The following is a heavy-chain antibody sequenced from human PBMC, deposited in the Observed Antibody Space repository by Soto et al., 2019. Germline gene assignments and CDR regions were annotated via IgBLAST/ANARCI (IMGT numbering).Heavy chain of an antibody. CDR2: MYYSGNT. V-gene: IGHV4-39*01. CDR3: ARLHGYCINSSCYAHYAMDV. J-gene: IGHJ6*02. D-gene: IGHD2-2*01. CDR1: GGSIYNSNYS. Sequence: SVTLSLTCTVAGGSIYNSNYSCVCIRKPPGKGLEWIGTMYYSGNTYYNPSLKSRVTISVDTSKHQFSLKLSSVTAADTALYYCARLHGYCINSSCYAHYAMDVWGQGTTVTVSS.